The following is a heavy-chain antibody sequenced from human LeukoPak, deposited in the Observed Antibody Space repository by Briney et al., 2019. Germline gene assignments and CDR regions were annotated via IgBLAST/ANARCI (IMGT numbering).Heavy chain of an antibody. CDR2: IIPIFGTA. CDR1: GGTFSSYA. CDR3: ARAPLSGYSYGSADY. V-gene: IGHV1-69*13. Sequence: ASVKVSCKASGGTFSSYAISWVRQAPGQGLEWMGGIIPIFGTANYAQKFQGRVTITADESASTAYMELSSLRSEDTAVYYCARAPLSGYSYGSADYWGQGTLVTVSS. D-gene: IGHD5-18*01. J-gene: IGHJ4*02.